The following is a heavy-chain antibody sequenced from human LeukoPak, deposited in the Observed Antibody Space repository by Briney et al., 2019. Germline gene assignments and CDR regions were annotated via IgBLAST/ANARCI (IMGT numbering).Heavy chain of an antibody. J-gene: IGHJ5*02. CDR3: ATDFYDST. Sequence: GGSLRLSCAASGFTFSSAWMNWVRQAPGKGLEWVGRIRSNSDGGTIDYAAPVKGRFTLSRDDSKTTLYLQMNSLQTEDTAVYYCATDFYDSTWGQGTLVTVSS. CDR1: GFTFSSAW. D-gene: IGHD3-22*01. V-gene: IGHV3-15*07. CDR2: IRSNSDGGTI.